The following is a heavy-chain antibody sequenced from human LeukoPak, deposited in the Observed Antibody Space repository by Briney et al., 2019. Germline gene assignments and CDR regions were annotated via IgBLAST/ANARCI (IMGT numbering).Heavy chain of an antibody. CDR2: ISAYNGNT. CDR3: ARTRIEVAAPKALDY. Sequence: GASVKVSCKASDYTFTSYGISWVRQAPGQGLEWMGWISAYNGNTNYAQKLQGRVTMTTDTSTSTAYMELRSLRSDDTAVYYCARTRIEVAAPKALDYWGQGTLVTVSS. CDR1: DYTFTSYG. V-gene: IGHV1-18*01. D-gene: IGHD6-19*01. J-gene: IGHJ4*02.